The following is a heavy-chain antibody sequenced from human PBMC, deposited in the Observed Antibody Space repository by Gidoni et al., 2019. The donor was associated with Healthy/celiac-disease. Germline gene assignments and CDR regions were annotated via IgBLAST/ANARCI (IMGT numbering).Heavy chain of an antibody. V-gene: IGHV4-34*01. D-gene: IGHD3-22*01. CDR2: INHSGST. Sequence: QVQPQQWGAGLLKPSETLSLTCAVYGGSFSGYYWSWIRQPPGKGLEWIGEINHSGSTNYNPSLKSRVTISVDTSKNQFSLKLSSVTAADTAVYYCARGQGTYYYDSSGYYRTYYFDYWGQGTLVTVSS. CDR1: GGSFSGYY. CDR3: ARGQGTYYYDSSGYYRTYYFDY. J-gene: IGHJ4*02.